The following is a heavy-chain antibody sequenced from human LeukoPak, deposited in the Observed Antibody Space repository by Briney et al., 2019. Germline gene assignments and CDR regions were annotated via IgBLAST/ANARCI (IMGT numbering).Heavy chain of an antibody. V-gene: IGHV4-39*01. D-gene: IGHD3-10*01. Sequence: PSETLSLTCTVSGGSISSSSYYWGWIRQPPGKGLEWIGSIYYSGSTYYNPSLKSRVTISVDTSKNQFSLKLSSVTAADTAVYYCARSPGSGSYYNIVLPPYKEGAFDPWGQGTLVTVSS. CDR1: GGSISSSSYY. CDR2: IYYSGST. CDR3: ARSPGSGSYYNIVLPPYKEGAFDP. J-gene: IGHJ5*02.